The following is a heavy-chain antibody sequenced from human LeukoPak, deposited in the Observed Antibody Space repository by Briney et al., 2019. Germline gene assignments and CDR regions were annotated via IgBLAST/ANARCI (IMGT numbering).Heavy chain of an antibody. V-gene: IGHV1-18*01. Sequence: GASVKVSCKASGYTFTSYGISWVRQAPGQGLEWMGWISAYNGNTNYAQKLQGRVTMTTDTSTSTAYMELRSLRSDDTAVYYCARAPRGSYRYPTFDYWGQGTLVTVSS. CDR3: ARAPRGSYRYPTFDY. CDR2: ISAYNGNT. D-gene: IGHD3-16*02. CDR1: GYTFTSYG. J-gene: IGHJ4*02.